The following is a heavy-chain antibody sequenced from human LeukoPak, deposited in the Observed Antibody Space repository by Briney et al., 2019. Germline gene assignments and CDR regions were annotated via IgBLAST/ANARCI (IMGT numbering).Heavy chain of an antibody. CDR2: INHSGST. Sequence: SETLSLTCAVYGGSFSGYYWSWIRQPPGKGLEWIGEINHSGSTNYNPSLKSRVTISVDTSKNQFSPKLSSVTAADTAVYYCARVSYDFWSGSGYFDYWGQGTLVTVSS. CDR3: ARVSYDFWSGSGYFDY. J-gene: IGHJ4*02. D-gene: IGHD3-3*01. V-gene: IGHV4-34*01. CDR1: GGSFSGYY.